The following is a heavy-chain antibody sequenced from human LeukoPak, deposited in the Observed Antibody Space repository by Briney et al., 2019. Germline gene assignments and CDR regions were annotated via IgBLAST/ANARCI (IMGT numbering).Heavy chain of an antibody. CDR2: ISGSGGST. D-gene: IGHD3-9*01. Sequence: GGSLRLSCAASGFTFSSYAMSWVRQAPGKGLEWVSVISGSGGSTYYADSVKGRFTISRDNSKNTLYLQMNSLRAEDTAVYYCAKDRSELRYFDWFDAFDIWGQGTMVTVSS. J-gene: IGHJ3*02. CDR1: GFTFSSYA. V-gene: IGHV3-23*01. CDR3: AKDRSELRYFDWFDAFDI.